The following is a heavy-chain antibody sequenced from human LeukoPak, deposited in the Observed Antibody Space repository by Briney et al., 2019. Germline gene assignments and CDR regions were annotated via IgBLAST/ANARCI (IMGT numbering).Heavy chain of an antibody. D-gene: IGHD6-13*01. CDR1: GYGFTDYY. V-gene: IGHV1-2*02. Sequence: ASVKVSCKASGYGFTDYYIHWVRQAPGQGLEWMGRINPYSGGTNCAQEFQGRVTMTSDTSIRTAYMELSSLNSDDTALYYCARTMTSAGTGYWGQGALVTVSS. J-gene: IGHJ4*02. CDR3: ARTMTSAGTGY. CDR2: INPYSGGT.